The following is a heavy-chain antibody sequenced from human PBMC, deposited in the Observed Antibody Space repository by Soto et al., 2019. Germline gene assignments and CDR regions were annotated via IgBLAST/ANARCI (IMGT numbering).Heavy chain of an antibody. CDR1: GGSISSSSYY. CDR2: IYYSGST. V-gene: IGHV4-39*01. CDR3: ARQPAGTRQCTNGVCYDYYYYGMDV. J-gene: IGHJ6*02. D-gene: IGHD2-8*01. Sequence: NPSETLSLTYTVSGGSISSSSYYWGWIRQPPGKGLEWIGSIYYSGSTYYNPSLKSRVTISVDTSKNQFSLKLSSVTAADTAVYYCARQPAGTRQCTNGVCYDYYYYGMDVWGQGTTVTVSS.